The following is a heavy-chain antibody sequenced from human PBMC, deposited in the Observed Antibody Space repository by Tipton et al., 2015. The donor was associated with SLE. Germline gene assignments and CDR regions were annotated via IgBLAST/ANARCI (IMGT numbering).Heavy chain of an antibody. V-gene: IGHV4-61*05. Sequence: TLSLTCTVSGGSISSSSYYWGWIRQPPGKGREWIGYIYTSGNTNYNPSLKSRVTISVDTSKNQFSLKLSSVTAADTAVYYCARGDQGTGTTEWGQGTLVTVSS. CDR3: ARGDQGTGTTE. D-gene: IGHD1-1*01. CDR1: GGSISSSSYY. CDR2: IYTSGNT. J-gene: IGHJ4*02.